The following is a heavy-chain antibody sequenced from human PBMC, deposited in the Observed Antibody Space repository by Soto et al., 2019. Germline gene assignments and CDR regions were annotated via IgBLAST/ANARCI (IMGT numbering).Heavy chain of an antibody. V-gene: IGHV4-34*01. CDR3: ARGPTSSWFDP. CDR2: INHSGST. D-gene: IGHD1-1*01. J-gene: IGHJ5*02. CDR1: GGSFSRYY. Sequence: TLSLTCAVYGGSFSRYYWSWIRQPPGKGLEWIGEINHSGSTNYNPSLKSRVTISVDTSKTQFSLKLSSVTAADTAVYYCARGPTSSWFDPWGQGTLVTVSS.